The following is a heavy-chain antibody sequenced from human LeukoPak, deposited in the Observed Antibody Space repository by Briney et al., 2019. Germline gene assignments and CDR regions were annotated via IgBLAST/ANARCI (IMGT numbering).Heavy chain of an antibody. J-gene: IGHJ4*02. Sequence: ASVKVSCKASGGTFSSYVISWVRQAPGQGLEWMGWINPNSGGTNYAQKFQGRVTMTRDTSISTAYMELSWLRSDDTAVYYCAAVAGGFDYWGQGTLVTVSS. CDR1: GGTFSSYV. CDR3: AAVAGGFDY. V-gene: IGHV1-2*02. D-gene: IGHD6-19*01. CDR2: INPNSGGT.